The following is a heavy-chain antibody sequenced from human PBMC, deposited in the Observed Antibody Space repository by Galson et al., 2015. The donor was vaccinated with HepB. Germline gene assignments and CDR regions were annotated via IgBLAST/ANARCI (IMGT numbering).Heavy chain of an antibody. Sequence: SVKVPCKASGGTFSSYAISWVRQAPGQGLEWMGRIIPILGIANYAQKFQGRVTITADKSTSTAYMELSSLRSEDTAVYYCASSYYGSGPTPDHWGQGTLVTVSS. CDR2: IIPILGIA. J-gene: IGHJ4*02. V-gene: IGHV1-69*04. D-gene: IGHD3-10*01. CDR3: ASSYYGSGPTPDH. CDR1: GGTFSSYA.